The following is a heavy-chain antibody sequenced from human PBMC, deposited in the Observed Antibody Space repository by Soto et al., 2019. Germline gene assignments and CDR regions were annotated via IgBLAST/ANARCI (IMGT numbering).Heavy chain of an antibody. Sequence: GSLRLSCVGSGFTFSSYGMNWVRQGPGKGLEWVAVISYDGSNKYYADSVKGRFTISRDNSKNTFYLQMNSLRAEDTAVYYCAKDGRGPYSSSWYDWFDPWGQGTLVTVSS. CDR1: GFTFSSYG. J-gene: IGHJ5*02. D-gene: IGHD6-13*01. V-gene: IGHV3-30*18. CDR3: AKDGRGPYSSSWYDWFDP. CDR2: ISYDGSNK.